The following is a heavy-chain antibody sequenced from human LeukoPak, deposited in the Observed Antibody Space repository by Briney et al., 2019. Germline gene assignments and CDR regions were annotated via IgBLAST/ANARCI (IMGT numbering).Heavy chain of an antibody. CDR3: ARALGYCSSTSCYPYYYYYGMDV. Sequence: SETLSLTCTVSGGSISSGGYYWSWIRQHPGKGLEWIGYIYYSGSTYYNLSLKSRVTISVDTSKNQFSLKLSSVTAADTAVYYCARALGYCSSTSCYPYYYYYGMDVWGQGTTVTVSS. D-gene: IGHD2-2*01. CDR2: IYYSGST. J-gene: IGHJ6*02. V-gene: IGHV4-31*03. CDR1: GGSISSGGYY.